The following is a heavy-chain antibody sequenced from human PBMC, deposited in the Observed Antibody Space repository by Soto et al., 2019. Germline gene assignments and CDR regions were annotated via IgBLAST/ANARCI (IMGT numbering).Heavy chain of an antibody. CDR2: INAGNGNT. V-gene: IGHV1-3*01. D-gene: IGHD3-3*01. CDR3: ARQGHWSGPPYYYYMEV. J-gene: IGHJ6*03. Sequence: ASVKVSCKASGYTFTSYAMHWVRQAPGQRLEWMGWINAGNGNTKYAQKLQGRVTMTTDTSTSTAYRELRSLRSDDTAVYYCARQGHWSGPPYYYYMEVWGKGTTVTVSS. CDR1: GYTFTSYA.